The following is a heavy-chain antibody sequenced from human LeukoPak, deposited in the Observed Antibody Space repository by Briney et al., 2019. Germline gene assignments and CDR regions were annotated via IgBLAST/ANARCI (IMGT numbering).Heavy chain of an antibody. CDR2: IYYSGST. J-gene: IGHJ4*02. Sequence: SETLSLTCTVSGGSISSSSYYWGWIRQPPGKGLEWIGSIYYSGSTYYNPSLKSRVTISVDTSKNQFSLKMSSVTAADTAVYYCARDQCGSSGCRYFGYWGQGTLVTVAS. D-gene: IGHD6-19*01. CDR1: GGSISSSSYY. CDR3: ARDQCGSSGCRYFGY. V-gene: IGHV4-39*07.